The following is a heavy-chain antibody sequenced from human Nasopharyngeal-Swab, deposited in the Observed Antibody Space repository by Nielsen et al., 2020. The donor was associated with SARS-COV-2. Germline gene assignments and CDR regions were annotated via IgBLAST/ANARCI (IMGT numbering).Heavy chain of an antibody. J-gene: IGHJ6*02. V-gene: IGHV3-33*01. D-gene: IGHD6-19*01. Sequence: GGSLRLSCAASGFTFSSSGMPWVRQAPGKGLEWVAIIWYDGSNKYYADSVKGRFTISRDNSKNTLYLQMNSLRAEDTAVYYCARDEAVAQLSYYGMDVWGQGTTVTVS. CDR1: GFTFSSSG. CDR2: IWYDGSNK. CDR3: ARDEAVAQLSYYGMDV.